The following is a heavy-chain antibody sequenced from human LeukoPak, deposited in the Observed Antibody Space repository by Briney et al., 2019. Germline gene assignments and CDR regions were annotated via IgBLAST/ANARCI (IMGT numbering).Heavy chain of an antibody. CDR3: ASRGIVGRYNYGWDY. V-gene: IGHV3-21*01. Sequence: NAGGSLRLSCVASGFTLRTYEMNWVRQAPGKGLEWVSSISSSSSYIYYADSVKGRFTISRDNAKNSLYLQMNSLRAEDTAVYYCASRGIVGRYNYGWDYWGQGTLVTVSS. CDR1: GFTLRTYE. CDR2: ISSSSSYI. D-gene: IGHD5-18*01. J-gene: IGHJ4*02.